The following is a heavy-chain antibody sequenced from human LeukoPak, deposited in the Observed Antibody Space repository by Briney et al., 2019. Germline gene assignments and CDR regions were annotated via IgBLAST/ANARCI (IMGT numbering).Heavy chain of an antibody. V-gene: IGHV4-38-2*02. CDR3: AREGTAMVGDAFDI. D-gene: IGHD5-18*01. CDR2: IYHSGST. CDR1: GYSISSGYY. Sequence: SETLSLTCVVSGYSISSGYYWGWIRQPPGKGLEWIGSIYHSGSTYYNPSLKSRVTISVDTSKNQFSLKLTSVTAADTAVYYCAREGTAMVGDAFDIWGQGTMVTVSS. J-gene: IGHJ3*02.